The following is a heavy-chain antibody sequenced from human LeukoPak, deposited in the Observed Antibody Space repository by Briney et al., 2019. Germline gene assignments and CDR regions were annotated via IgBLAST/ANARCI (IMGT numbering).Heavy chain of an antibody. D-gene: IGHD3-10*01. Sequence: SETLSLTCTVSGGSISSGSYYWGWIRQPPGKGLEWIGSIYYSGSTYYNPSLESRVTISVDTSKNQFSLKLSSVTAADTAVYYCARAKMVRGVIIRHNWFDPWGQGTLVTVSS. V-gene: IGHV4-39*07. CDR1: GGSISSGSYY. CDR3: ARAKMVRGVIIRHNWFDP. CDR2: IYYSGST. J-gene: IGHJ5*02.